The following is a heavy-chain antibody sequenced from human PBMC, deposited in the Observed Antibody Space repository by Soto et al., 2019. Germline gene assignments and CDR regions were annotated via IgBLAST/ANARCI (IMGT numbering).Heavy chain of an antibody. J-gene: IGHJ6*02. Sequence: PSETLSLTCTVSGGSISSSSYYWGWIRQPPGKGLEWIGSIYYSGSTYYNPSLKSRVTISVDTSKNQFSLKLSSVTAADTAVYYCARQIRPAGSGAAYYYGMDVWGQGTTVTVSS. V-gene: IGHV4-39*01. D-gene: IGHD1-26*01. CDR1: GGSISSSSYY. CDR2: IYYSGST. CDR3: ARQIRPAGSGAAYYYGMDV.